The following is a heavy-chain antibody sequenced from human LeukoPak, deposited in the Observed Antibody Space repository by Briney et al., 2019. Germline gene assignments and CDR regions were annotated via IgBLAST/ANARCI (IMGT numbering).Heavy chain of an antibody. J-gene: IGHJ4*02. CDR3: ARMRGMVRGVNLLDY. CDR2: ISSSSLI. CDR1: GFTFSTFS. V-gene: IGHV3-48*04. D-gene: IGHD3-10*01. Sequence: GGSLRLSCAASGFTFSTFSMNWVRQAPGKGLQWISYISSSSLIYYAGSVKGRFTISRDNAKNSLYLQMNSLRAEDTAVYYCARMRGMVRGVNLLDYWGQGTLVTVSS.